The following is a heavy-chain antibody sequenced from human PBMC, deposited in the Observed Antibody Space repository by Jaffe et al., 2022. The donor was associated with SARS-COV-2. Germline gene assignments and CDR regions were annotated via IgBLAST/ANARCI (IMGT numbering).Heavy chain of an antibody. D-gene: IGHD1-26*01. J-gene: IGHJ4*02. CDR1: GYTFTSYY. CDR3: ASSYPFSDFRGPRSV. CDR2: INPSGGST. Sequence: QVQLVQSGAEVKKPGASVKVSCKASGYTFTSYYMHWVRQAPGQGLEWMGIINPSGGSTSYAQKLQGRVTMTRDTSTSTVYMELSSLRSEDTAVYYCASSYPFSDFRGPRSVWGQGTLVTVSS. V-gene: IGHV1-46*04.